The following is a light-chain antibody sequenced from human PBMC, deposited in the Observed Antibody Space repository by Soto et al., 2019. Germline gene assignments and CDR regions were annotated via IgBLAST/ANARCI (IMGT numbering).Light chain of an antibody. CDR2: DAS. CDR3: QQYNSYPWT. CDR1: QSISGW. J-gene: IGKJ1*01. V-gene: IGKV1-5*01. Sequence: DIQMTQSPSTLSASVGDRVTITCRASQSISGWLAWYQQKPGKAPKLLIYDASSLESGVPSRSSGSGSGTEITLTITSLQPDDFATYYCQQYNSYPWTFGQGTKVDIK.